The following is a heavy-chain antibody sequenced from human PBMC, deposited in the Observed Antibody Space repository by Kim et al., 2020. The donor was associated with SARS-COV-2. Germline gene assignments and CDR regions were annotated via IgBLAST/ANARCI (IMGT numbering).Heavy chain of an antibody. V-gene: IGHV3-21*01. CDR3: ARDGSTTVASFDY. Sequence: FADSGKGRFTKSRDNAQNALYVQMTSLRAEDTAVYYCARDGSTTVASFDYWGQGTLVTVSS. D-gene: IGHD4-17*01. J-gene: IGHJ4*02.